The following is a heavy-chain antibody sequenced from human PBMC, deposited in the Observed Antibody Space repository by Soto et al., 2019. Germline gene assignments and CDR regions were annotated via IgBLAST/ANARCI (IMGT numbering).Heavy chain of an antibody. CDR1: GGTFSSYA. CDR3: VRVVAIPGYPDN. Sequence: QVQLVQSGAEVRQPASSVKVSCKTSGGTFSSYAISWVRQAPGQGLEWWGGSAPIVDTPTYAQKFQGRVTXXAXXSTSTAYMELSSLRSDDTAIYYCVRVVAIPGYPDNWGQGTLVTVSS. CDR2: SAPIVDTP. J-gene: IGHJ4*02. V-gene: IGHV1-69*12. D-gene: IGHD5-12*01.